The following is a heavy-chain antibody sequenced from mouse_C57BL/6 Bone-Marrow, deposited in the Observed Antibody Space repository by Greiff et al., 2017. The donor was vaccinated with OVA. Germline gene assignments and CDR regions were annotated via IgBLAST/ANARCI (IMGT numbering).Heavy chain of an antibody. Sequence: VQLQQPGTELVKPGASVKLSCKASGYTFTSYWMHWVKQRPGQGLEWIGNINPSNGGTNYNEKFKSKATLTVDKSSSTAYMQLSSLTSEDSAVYYGARGDGNYPYYFDYWGQGTTLTVSS. CDR3: ARGDGNYPYYFDY. J-gene: IGHJ2*01. CDR2: INPSNGGT. V-gene: IGHV1-53*01. D-gene: IGHD2-1*01. CDR1: GYTFTSYW.